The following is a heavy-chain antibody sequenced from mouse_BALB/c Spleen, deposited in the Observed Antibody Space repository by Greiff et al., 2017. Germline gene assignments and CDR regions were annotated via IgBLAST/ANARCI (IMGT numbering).Heavy chain of an antibody. Sequence: EVQRVESGGGLVKPGGSLKLSCAASGFAFSSYDMSWVRQTPEKRLEWVAYISNGGGSTYYPDTVKGRFTISRDNAKNTLYLQMSSLKSEDTAMYYCARLRRDDAGFAYWGQGTLVTVSA. CDR2: ISNGGGST. J-gene: IGHJ3*01. V-gene: IGHV5-12-1*01. D-gene: IGHD2-14*01. CDR3: ARLRRDDAGFAY. CDR1: GFAFSSYD.